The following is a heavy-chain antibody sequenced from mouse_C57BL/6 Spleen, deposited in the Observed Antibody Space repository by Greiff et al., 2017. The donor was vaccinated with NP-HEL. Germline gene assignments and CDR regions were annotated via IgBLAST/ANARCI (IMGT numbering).Heavy chain of an antibody. Sequence: QVHVKQPGAELVKPGASVKVSCKASGYTFTSYWMHWVKQRPGQGLEWIGRIHPSDSDTNYNQKFKGKATLTVDKSSSTAYMQLSSLTSEDSAVYYCAISSNYVRYFDVWGTGTTVTVSS. CDR3: AISSNYVRYFDV. J-gene: IGHJ1*03. CDR2: IHPSDSDT. CDR1: GYTFTSYW. D-gene: IGHD2-5*01. V-gene: IGHV1-74*01.